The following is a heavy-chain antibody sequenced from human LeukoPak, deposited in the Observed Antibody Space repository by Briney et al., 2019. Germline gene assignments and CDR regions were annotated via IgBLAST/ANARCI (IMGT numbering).Heavy chain of an antibody. CDR3: AKDISSMVRGVAFDI. J-gene: IGHJ3*02. Sequence: PGGSLRLSCAASGFTFSSYAMSWVRQAPGKGLEWVSAIVSFDTHYADSVKGRFTISRDNSKNTLYLQMNSLRAEDTALYYCAKDISSMVRGVAFDIWGQGTMVTVSS. CDR2: IVSFDT. CDR1: GFTFSSYA. V-gene: IGHV3-23*01. D-gene: IGHD3-10*01.